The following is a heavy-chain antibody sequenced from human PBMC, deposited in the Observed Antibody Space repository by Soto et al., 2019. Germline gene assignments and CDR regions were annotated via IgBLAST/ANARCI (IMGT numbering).Heavy chain of an antibody. V-gene: IGHV5-10-1*01. CDR1: GYSFTSYW. CDR3: ARLGKSYYYGSGSYPYYYYGMDV. Sequence: PGLPLRISCKGSGYSFTSYWISWVRQMPGKGLEWMGRIDPSDSYTNYSPSFQGHVTISADKSISTAYLQWSSLKASDTAMYYCARLGKSYYYGSGSYPYYYYGMDVWGQGTTVTVSS. D-gene: IGHD3-10*01. CDR2: IDPSDSYT. J-gene: IGHJ6*02.